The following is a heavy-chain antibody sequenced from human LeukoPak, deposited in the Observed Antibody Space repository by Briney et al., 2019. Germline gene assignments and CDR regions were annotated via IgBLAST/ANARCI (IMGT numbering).Heavy chain of an antibody. CDR1: GLTFSSYA. Sequence: PGGSLRLSCAASGLTFSSYAMRWVRQAPGKGLGWVAVISYDGSNKYYADSVKGRFTISRDNSKNTLYLQMNSLRAEDTAVYYCARVLGLFHDPYYFDYWGQGALVTVSS. D-gene: IGHD3-22*01. J-gene: IGHJ4*02. CDR2: ISYDGSNK. CDR3: ARVLGLFHDPYYFDY. V-gene: IGHV3-30-3*01.